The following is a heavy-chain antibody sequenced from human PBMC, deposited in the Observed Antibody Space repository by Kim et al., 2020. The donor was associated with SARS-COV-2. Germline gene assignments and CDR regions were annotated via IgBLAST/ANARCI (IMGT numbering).Heavy chain of an antibody. Sequence: TTHTPALQGRVTISVDTSKNQFSLKLSSVTAADTAVYYCARFVATLGIDYWGQGTLVTVSS. CDR3: ARFVATLGIDY. V-gene: IGHV4-39*01. D-gene: IGHD5-12*01. CDR2: T. J-gene: IGHJ4*02.